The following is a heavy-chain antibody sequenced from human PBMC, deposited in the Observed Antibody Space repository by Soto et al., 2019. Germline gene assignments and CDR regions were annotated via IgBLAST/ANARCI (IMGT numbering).Heavy chain of an antibody. CDR3: ARNIGPYYGMDV. CDR2: ISYDGSNK. CDR1: GFTFSSYA. J-gene: IGHJ6*02. Sequence: QVQLVESGGGVVQPGRSLRLSCAASGFTFSSYAMHWVRQAPGKGLEWVAVISYDGSNKYYADSVKGRFTISRDNSKNTLYLQMNSLRAEDTAVYYFARNIGPYYGMDVWGQGTTVTVSS. V-gene: IGHV3-30-3*01. D-gene: IGHD5-12*01.